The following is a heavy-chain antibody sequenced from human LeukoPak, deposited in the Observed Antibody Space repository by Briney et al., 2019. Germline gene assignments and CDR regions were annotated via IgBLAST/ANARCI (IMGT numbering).Heavy chain of an antibody. CDR3: VRDRGTYRPIDY. CDR1: GFTFSNYW. V-gene: IGHV3-7*03. Sequence: GGSLRLSCAASGFTFSNYWMTWVRQAPGKGLEWVAHIKHDGSEINYAHSVKGRFTISRDSAKNSLYLQMNSLRAEDTAIYYCVRDRGTYRPIDYWGQGTLVTVSS. CDR2: IKHDGSEI. D-gene: IGHD1-26*01. J-gene: IGHJ4*02.